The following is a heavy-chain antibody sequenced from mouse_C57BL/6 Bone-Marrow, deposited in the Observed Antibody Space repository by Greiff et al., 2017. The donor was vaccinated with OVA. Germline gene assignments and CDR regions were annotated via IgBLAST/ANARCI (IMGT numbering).Heavy chain of an antibody. CDR2: INPNNGGT. CDR1: GYTFTDYN. J-gene: IGHJ1*03. Sequence: EVQLQQPGPELVKPGASVKIPCKASGYTFTDYNMDWVKQSHGQSLEWIGDINPNNGGTIYNQKFKGKATLTVAKSSSTAYMGPHSLTSDDTAVLYCARGAYYSNCGGYFDVGGTGTTVTVAS. CDR3: ARGAYYSNCGGYFDV. D-gene: IGHD2-5*01. V-gene: IGHV1-18*01.